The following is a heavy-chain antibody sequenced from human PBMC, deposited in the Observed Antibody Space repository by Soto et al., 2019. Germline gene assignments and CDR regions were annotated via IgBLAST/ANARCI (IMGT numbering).Heavy chain of an antibody. V-gene: IGHV3-48*02. CDR2: ISSSSSTI. CDR3: ARDDSVRYYYYYGMDV. D-gene: IGHD1-26*01. CDR1: GFTFSSYS. J-gene: IGHJ6*02. Sequence: GGSLRLSCAASGFTFSSYSMNWVRQAPGKGLEWVSYISSSSSTIYYADSVKGRFTISRDNAKNSLYLQMNSLRDEDTAVYYCARDDSVRYYYYYGMDVWGQGTTVTVSS.